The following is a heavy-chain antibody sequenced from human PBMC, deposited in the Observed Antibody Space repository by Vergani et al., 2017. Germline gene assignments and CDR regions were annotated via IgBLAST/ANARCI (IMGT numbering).Heavy chain of an antibody. J-gene: IGHJ3*02. Sequence: QVQLQESGPGLVKPSETLSLTCTVSGGSISSYYWSWIRQPAGKGLEWIGRIYTSGSTNYNPSLKSRVTISVATSKNHFSLKLSSVTAADTALYYCARTYSSGWYDAFDIWGQGTMVTVSS. CDR2: IYTSGST. V-gene: IGHV4-4*07. CDR1: GGSISSYY. D-gene: IGHD6-19*01. CDR3: ARTYSSGWYDAFDI.